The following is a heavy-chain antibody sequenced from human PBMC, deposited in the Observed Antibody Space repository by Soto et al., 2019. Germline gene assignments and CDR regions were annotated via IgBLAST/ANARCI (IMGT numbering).Heavy chain of an antibody. J-gene: IGHJ6*02. Sequence: SPTLSLTCAISGDSVSSNSAAWNWIRQSPSRGLEWLGRTYYRSKWYNDYAVSVKSRITINPDTSKNQFSLQLNSVTPEDTAVYYCAREGIVVVNYYYYYGMDVWGQGTTVTVS. V-gene: IGHV6-1*01. D-gene: IGHD3-22*01. CDR3: AREGIVVVNYYYYYGMDV. CDR2: TYYRSKWYN. CDR1: GDSVSSNSAA.